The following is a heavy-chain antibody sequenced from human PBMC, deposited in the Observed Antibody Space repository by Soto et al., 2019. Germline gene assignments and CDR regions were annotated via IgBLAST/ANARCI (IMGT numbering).Heavy chain of an antibody. CDR2: ISAYNGNT. CDR1: GYTFTSYG. Sequence: GASVKVSCKASGYTFTSYGISWVRQAPGQGLEWMGWISAYNGNTNYAQKLQGRVTMTTDTSTSTAYMELRSLRSDDTAVYYCAREGGGKTLLRYFDISSPDYWGQGTLVTVSS. CDR3: AREGGGKTLLRYFDISSPDY. D-gene: IGHD3-9*01. V-gene: IGHV1-18*01. J-gene: IGHJ4*02.